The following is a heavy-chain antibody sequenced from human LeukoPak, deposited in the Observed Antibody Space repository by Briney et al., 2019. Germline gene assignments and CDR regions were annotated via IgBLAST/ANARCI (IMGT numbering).Heavy chain of an antibody. CDR1: GFSFDDFD. J-gene: IGHJ6*02. V-gene: IGHV3-9*01. Sequence: GRSLRLSCEASGFSFDDFDMHWVRHAPGKGLEWVSRIGWNGRSIHYADSVKGRFTISRENAKKSLYLQMNSLRVEDTALYYCAKDSDYFGSGSYYNFWDVWGQGTTVIVSS. CDR2: IGWNGRSI. D-gene: IGHD3-10*01. CDR3: AKDSDYFGSGSYYNFWDV.